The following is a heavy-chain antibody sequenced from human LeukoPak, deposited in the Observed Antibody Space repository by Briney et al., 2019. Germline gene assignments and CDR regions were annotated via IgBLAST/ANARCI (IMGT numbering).Heavy chain of an antibody. J-gene: IGHJ4*02. V-gene: IGHV1-2*02. D-gene: IGHD1-1*01. Sequence: ASVKVSCKASGYTFTGYYIHWVRQAPGQGLEWMGWINPNSGGTNYAQKFQGRVTMTRDTSISTAYMELSRLRSDDTAVYYCARGPTGTHGTGFDYWGQGTLVTVSS. CDR3: ARGPTGTHGTGFDY. CDR1: GYTFTGYY. CDR2: INPNSGGT.